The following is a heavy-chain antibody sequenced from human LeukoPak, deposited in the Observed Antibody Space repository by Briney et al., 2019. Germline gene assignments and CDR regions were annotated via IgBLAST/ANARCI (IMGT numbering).Heavy chain of an antibody. CDR2: MNPNSGNT. CDR3: ARVLSGSGGPDY. CDR1: GYTFTSYD. V-gene: IGHV1-8*03. J-gene: IGHJ4*02. D-gene: IGHD3-10*01. Sequence: GASVKVSCKASGYTFTSYDINWVRQATGQGLEWTGWMNPNSGNTGYAQKFQGRVTITRNTSISTAYMELSSLRSEDTAVYYCARVLSGSGGPDYWGQGTLVTVSS.